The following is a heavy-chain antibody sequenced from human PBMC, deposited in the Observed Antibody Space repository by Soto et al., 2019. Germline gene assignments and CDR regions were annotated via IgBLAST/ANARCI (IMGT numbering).Heavy chain of an antibody. J-gene: IGHJ4*02. CDR2: ISAYNGNT. CDR1: GYTFTNYG. CDR3: ARDPPPVDY. Sequence: QVQLVQSGAEVKKPGASVKVSCKASGYTFTNYGISWVRQAPGQGLEWMGWISAYNGNTNYAQKLQGRVTMTTDTPTSAAYMGLRSLGSDDTAAYYGARDPPPVDYWGQGTLVTVSS. V-gene: IGHV1-18*01.